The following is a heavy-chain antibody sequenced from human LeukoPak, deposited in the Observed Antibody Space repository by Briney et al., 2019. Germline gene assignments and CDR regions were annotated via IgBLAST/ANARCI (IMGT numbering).Heavy chain of an antibody. J-gene: IGHJ4*02. CDR3: ATSTVMNHYCFDY. V-gene: IGHV4-39*07. CDR1: GGSISSSSYY. CDR2: IYYSGST. D-gene: IGHD1-14*01. Sequence: SETLSLTCTVSGGSISSSSYYWGWIRQPPGKGLEWIGSIYYSGSTYYNPSLKSRITLSIDKSKNQFSLNLNSVTAADTAVYYCATSTVMNHYCFDYWAQGTLVTVSS.